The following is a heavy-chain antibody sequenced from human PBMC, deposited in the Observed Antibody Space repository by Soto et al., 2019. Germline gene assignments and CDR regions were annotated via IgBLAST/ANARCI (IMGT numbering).Heavy chain of an antibody. D-gene: IGHD3-3*01. CDR3: AKALRIFGPFDY. CDR1: GFTFDDYA. J-gene: IGHJ4*02. CDR2: ISWNSGSI. Sequence: GGSLRLSCAASGFTFDDYAMHWVRQAPGKGLEWVSGISWNSGSIGYADSVKGRFTISRDNAKNSLYLQMNSLRAEDTALYYCAKALRIFGPFDYWGQGTLVTVSS. V-gene: IGHV3-9*01.